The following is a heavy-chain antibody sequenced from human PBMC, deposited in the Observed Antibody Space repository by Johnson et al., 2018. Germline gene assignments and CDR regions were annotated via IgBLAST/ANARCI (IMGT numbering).Heavy chain of an antibody. V-gene: IGHV3-30*04. Sequence: QVQLVQSGGGVVQPGRSLRLSCAASGFTFSTYAMHWVRQAPGKGLEWVAVISYDGSTKYYVDSVKGRFTISIDKSKNTLYLQMHSLRAEDTAVYYCAKESGGGRDAFDIWVQGTMVTVSS. CDR3: AKESGGGRDAFDI. CDR2: ISYDGSTK. J-gene: IGHJ3*02. D-gene: IGHD1-26*01. CDR1: GFTFSTYA.